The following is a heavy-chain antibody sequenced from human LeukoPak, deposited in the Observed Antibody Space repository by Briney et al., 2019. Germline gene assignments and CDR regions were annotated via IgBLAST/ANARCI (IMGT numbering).Heavy chain of an antibody. V-gene: IGHV3-30-3*01. D-gene: IGHD6-13*01. CDR3: ARDNEDIAAAGTGAFDY. Sequence: PGRPLRLSCAASGFTFSSYAMHWVRQAPGKGLEWVAVISYDGSNKYYADSVKGRFTISRDNSKNTLYLQMNSLRAEDTAVYYCARDNEDIAAAGTGAFDYWGQGTLVTVSS. CDR1: GFTFSSYA. J-gene: IGHJ4*02. CDR2: ISYDGSNK.